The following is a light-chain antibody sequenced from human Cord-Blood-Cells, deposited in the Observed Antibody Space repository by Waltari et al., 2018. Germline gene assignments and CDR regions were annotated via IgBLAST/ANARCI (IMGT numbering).Light chain of an antibody. Sequence: DIVMTQSPDSLAVSLGERATINCKSSQSVLYSSNNKNYVAWYQQKPGQHIKLLIYWASTRVFGVCSLVPRSWYGKAFPLSVSVRLAEDALAQSCQYYHNTPWPFGQ. CDR1: QSVLYSSNNKNY. CDR3: QYYHNTPWP. J-gene: IGKJ1*01. CDR2: WAS. V-gene: IGKV4-1*01.